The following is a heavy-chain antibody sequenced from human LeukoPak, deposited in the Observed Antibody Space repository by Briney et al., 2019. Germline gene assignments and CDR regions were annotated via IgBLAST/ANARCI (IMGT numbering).Heavy chain of an antibody. Sequence: SETLSLTCTVSGGSISSSSYYWGWIRQPPGKGLEWIGSIYYSGSTYYNPSLKSRVTISVDTSKNQFSLKLRSVTAADTAVYYCARRLRGDPFDYWGQGTLVTVPS. CDR2: IYYSGST. D-gene: IGHD4-17*01. J-gene: IGHJ4*02. CDR3: ARRLRGDPFDY. CDR1: GGSISSSSYY. V-gene: IGHV4-39*01.